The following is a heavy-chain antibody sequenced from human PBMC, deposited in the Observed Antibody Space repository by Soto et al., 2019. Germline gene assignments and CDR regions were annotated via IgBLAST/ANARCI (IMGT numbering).Heavy chain of an antibody. V-gene: IGHV1-45*02. CDR3: ASGGAGSGPFTWELPDH. J-gene: IGHJ4*02. CDR2: STPFSGDV. D-gene: IGHD1-26*01. Sequence: QMQLVQSGAEVKKTGSTVTVSCKALGNTFTYRYLHGVRQTPGQALEWMGWSTPFSGDVYYAQKFKERVTITRDRSINTAYMRMSSLRSEDTAMYYCASGGAGSGPFTWELPDHWGQGTLVTVSS. CDR1: GNTFTYRY.